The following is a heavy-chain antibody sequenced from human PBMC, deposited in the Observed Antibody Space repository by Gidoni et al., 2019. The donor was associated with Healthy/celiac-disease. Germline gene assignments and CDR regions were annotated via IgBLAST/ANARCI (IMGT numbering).Heavy chain of an antibody. J-gene: IGHJ2*01. CDR1: GYSVTSYW. V-gene: IGHV5-51*01. D-gene: IGHD5-18*01. CDR2: IDPGDSDT. CDR3: ARTGLVTPAPDYWYFDL. Sequence: EVHLVQSGAEEKKPGESLKLSWKGSGYSVTSYWHGWVLHMPGKGLEWIGIIDPGDSDTRYSPSLQGQVTISADKSSRTAYLQWSSLKASDTAMYYCARTGLVTPAPDYWYFDLWGRGTLVTVSS.